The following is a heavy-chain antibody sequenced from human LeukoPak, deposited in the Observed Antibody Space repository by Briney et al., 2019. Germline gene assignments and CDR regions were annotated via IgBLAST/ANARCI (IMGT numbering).Heavy chain of an antibody. D-gene: IGHD6-19*01. J-gene: IGHJ4*02. V-gene: IGHV3-23*01. CDR1: GFTFSSYA. CDR3: AKTGGSYSSGWYWVDY. Sequence: GGSLRLSCAASGFTFSSYAMSWVRQAPGKGLEWVSAISGSGGSTYYADSVKGRFTISRDNSKNTLYLQMNSLRAEDTAVYYCAKTGGSYSSGWYWVDYWGQGTLVTVSS. CDR2: ISGSGGST.